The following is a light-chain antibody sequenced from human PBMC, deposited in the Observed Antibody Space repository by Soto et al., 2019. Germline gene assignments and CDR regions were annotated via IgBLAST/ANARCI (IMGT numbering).Light chain of an antibody. J-gene: IGKJ5*01. CDR3: QQRSNWPIT. CDR1: ETVNSNY. V-gene: IGKV3D-20*02. CDR2: GAS. Sequence: DIVLTQSPGTLSLSPGERATLSCRASETVNSNYLAWYQHKRGQAPRLLIYGASSRATGVPDRFSASGSGTDFTLTISSLEPEDFAVYYCQQRSNWPITFGQGTRLEIK.